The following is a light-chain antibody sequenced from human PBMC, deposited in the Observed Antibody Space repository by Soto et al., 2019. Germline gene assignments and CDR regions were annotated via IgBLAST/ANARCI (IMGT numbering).Light chain of an antibody. J-gene: IGLJ2*01. CDR1: SSNIGSNY. Sequence: QTVVTQPPSASGTPGQRVTISCSGSSSNIGSNYVYWYQQLPGTAPKLLIYSNNQRPSGVPDRFSGSKSGTSASLAISGLRSEDEADYYCAAWDDSLSAVVFGGGIKLTVL. CDR2: SNN. CDR3: AAWDDSLSAVV. V-gene: IGLV1-47*02.